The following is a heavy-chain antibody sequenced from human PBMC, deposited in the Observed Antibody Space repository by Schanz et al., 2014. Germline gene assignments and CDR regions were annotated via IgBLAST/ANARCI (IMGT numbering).Heavy chain of an antibody. V-gene: IGHV3-9*01. CDR1: GFTFDDHA. CDR2: ISWNSGDI. CDR3: AKDMSIFCSHDLDA. J-gene: IGHJ3*01. D-gene: IGHD3-3*01. Sequence: EVQLVESGGALIQPGGSLRLSCAASGFTFDDHAMHWVRQNPGKGPEWVSGISWNSGDIAYADSVKGRFTVSRDNFRNSVFLQMNSLEPGDTALYFCAKDMSIFCSHDLDAWGPGTMVTVSA.